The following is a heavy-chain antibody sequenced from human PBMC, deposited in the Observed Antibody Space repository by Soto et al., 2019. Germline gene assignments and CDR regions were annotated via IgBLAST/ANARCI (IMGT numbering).Heavy chain of an antibody. V-gene: IGHV3-30-3*01. CDR1: GFTFSSYA. D-gene: IGHD3-10*01. J-gene: IGHJ6*02. CDR3: ARVRGVIGYYYGMDV. Sequence: PGGSLRLSCAASGFTFSSYAMHWVRQAPGKGLEWVAVISYDGSNKYYADSVKGRFTISRDNSKNTLYLQMNSLRAEDTAVYYCARVRGVIGYYYGMDVWGQGTTVTVSS. CDR2: ISYDGSNK.